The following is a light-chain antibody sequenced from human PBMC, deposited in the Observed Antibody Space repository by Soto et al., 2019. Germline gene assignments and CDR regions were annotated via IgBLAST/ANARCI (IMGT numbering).Light chain of an antibody. CDR1: QTISGW. CDR3: QHYNSYSEA. Sequence: DIQMTQSPSTLSGSFGDRVTITCGASQTISGWLAWYQQKQGKAPKLLIYKASTLKSGVPSRFSGSGSGTEFNLTISSLQTDDFATYCCQHYNSYSEAFGQGTKVDIK. CDR2: KAS. J-gene: IGKJ1*01. V-gene: IGKV1-5*03.